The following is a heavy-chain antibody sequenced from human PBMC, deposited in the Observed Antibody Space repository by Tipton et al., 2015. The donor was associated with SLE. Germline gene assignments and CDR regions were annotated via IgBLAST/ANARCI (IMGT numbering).Heavy chain of an antibody. V-gene: IGHV4-39*01. D-gene: IGHD1-1*01. CDR1: GGSISSSSYY. CDR3: GRHKTATRAFDF. Sequence: TLSLTCTVSGGSISSSSYYWGWIRQPPGKGLEWIGSIHYSGSTSYNSSLESRVTISIDTSKSQFSLKLSSVTAADTAVYYCGRHKTATRAFDFWGQGTLVTVSS. CDR2: IHYSGST. J-gene: IGHJ3*01.